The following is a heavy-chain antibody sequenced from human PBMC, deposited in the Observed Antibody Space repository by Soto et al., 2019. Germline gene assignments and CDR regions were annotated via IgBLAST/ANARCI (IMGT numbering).Heavy chain of an antibody. CDR3: ARLGGVVTPDFSFFYYGMDV. J-gene: IGHJ6*02. CDR2: INPSGGST. V-gene: IGHV1-46*01. CDR1: GYTFTSYY. Sequence: ASVKVSCKAPGYTFTSYYMHWVRQAPGQGLEWMGIINPSGGSTSYAQKFQGRVTMTRDTSTSTVYMELSSLRSEDTAVYYCARLGGVVTPDFSFFYYGMDVWGQGTTVTVSS. D-gene: IGHD3-16*01.